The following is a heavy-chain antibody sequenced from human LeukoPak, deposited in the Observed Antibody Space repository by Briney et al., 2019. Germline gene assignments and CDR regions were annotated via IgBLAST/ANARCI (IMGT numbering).Heavy chain of an antibody. D-gene: IGHD2-2*01. CDR3: AKVPYRKYCSSTSCYASYFDY. CDR1: GFXFSSYG. V-gene: IGHV3-30*18. CDR2: ISYDGSNK. Sequence: GGSLRLSCAASGFXFSSYGIHWVRQAPGKGLEWVAVISYDGSNKYYADSVKGRFTISRDNSKNTLYLQMNSLRAEDTAVYYCAKVPYRKYCSSTSCYASYFDYWGQGTLVSVSS. J-gene: IGHJ4*02.